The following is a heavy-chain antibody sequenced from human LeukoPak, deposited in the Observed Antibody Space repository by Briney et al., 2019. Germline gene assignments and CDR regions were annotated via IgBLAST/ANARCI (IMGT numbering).Heavy chain of an antibody. Sequence: GGSLRLSCVGSGFTFGTYWMTWVRQAPGKWLEWVANINEDGSEKHYVGSVEGRFTISRDNAKNSVYLQMSSLRAEDMAVYYCARDLPDYSGQGTLVTVFS. CDR2: INEDGSEK. V-gene: IGHV3-7*03. CDR1: GFTFGTYW. J-gene: IGHJ4*02. CDR3: ARDLPDY.